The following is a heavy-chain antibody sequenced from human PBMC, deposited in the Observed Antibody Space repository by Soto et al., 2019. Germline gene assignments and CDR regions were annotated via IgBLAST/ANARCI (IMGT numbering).Heavy chain of an antibody. Sequence: ALVKVSCKASGYTFTSYYMHWVRQAPGQGLEWMGIINPSGDSTSYAQKFQGGVTMTRDTSTSTVYMELSSLRSEDTAVYYCARNPHDSSGYTQGMDVWGQGTTVTVSS. D-gene: IGHD3-22*01. CDR2: INPSGDST. V-gene: IGHV1-46*01. J-gene: IGHJ6*02. CDR3: ARNPHDSSGYTQGMDV. CDR1: GYTFTSYY.